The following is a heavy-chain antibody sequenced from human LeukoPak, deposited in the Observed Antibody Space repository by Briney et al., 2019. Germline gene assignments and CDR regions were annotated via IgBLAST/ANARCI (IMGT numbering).Heavy chain of an antibody. CDR3: ARIMDSSSWYEGYYFDY. Sequence: ASVKVSCKASGYTFTSYGISWVRQAPGQGLEWMGWISAYNGNTNYAQKLQGRVTMTTDTSTSTAYMELRSLRSDDTAVYYCARIMDSSSWYEGYYFDYWGQGTLVTVSS. D-gene: IGHD6-13*01. V-gene: IGHV1-18*01. CDR1: GYTFTSYG. CDR2: ISAYNGNT. J-gene: IGHJ4*02.